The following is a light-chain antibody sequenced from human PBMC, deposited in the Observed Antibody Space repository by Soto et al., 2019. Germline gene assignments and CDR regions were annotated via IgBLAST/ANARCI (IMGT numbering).Light chain of an antibody. CDR3: SSYAGNNNLV. CDR2: DVG. V-gene: IGLV2-8*01. CDR1: SSDVGGYNY. Sequence: QSALTQPPSASGSPGQSVTISCTGTSSDVGGYNYVSWYQQHPGKAPKLMIYDVGKRPSGVPDRFSGSKSGNTASLTVSGLQAEDEADYCCSSYAGNNNLVFGGGTKVTVL. J-gene: IGLJ2*01.